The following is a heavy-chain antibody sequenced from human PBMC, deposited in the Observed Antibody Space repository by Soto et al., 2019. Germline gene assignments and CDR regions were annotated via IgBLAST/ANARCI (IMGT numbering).Heavy chain of an antibody. CDR2: ISPIGGTI. CDR1: GFTFSDYY. V-gene: IGHV3-11*01. Sequence: QVQLVESGGGLVKPGGSLRLSCAASGFTFSDYYMSWIRQAPGKGLEWVSYISPIGGTIYYADSVKGRFTLSRDNAKKSLYLQMNSLRAEDTAVYHCVRVGYAYGNDPWGQVTLVAVSS. J-gene: IGHJ5*02. CDR3: VRVGYAYGNDP. D-gene: IGHD2-21*01.